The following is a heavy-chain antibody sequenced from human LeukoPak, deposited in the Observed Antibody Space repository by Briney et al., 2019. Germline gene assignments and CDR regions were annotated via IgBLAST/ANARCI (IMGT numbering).Heavy chain of an antibody. D-gene: IGHD2-15*01. CDR3: ARQFRDIVVVVAATPDRWFDP. CDR2: INHSGST. CDR1: GGSFSGYY. Sequence: SETLSLTCAVYGGSFSGYYWSWIRQPPGKGLEWIGEINHSGSTNYNPSLKSRVTISVDTSKNQFSLKLSSVTAADTAVYYCARQFRDIVVVVAATPDRWFDPWGQGTLVTVSS. J-gene: IGHJ5*02. V-gene: IGHV4-34*01.